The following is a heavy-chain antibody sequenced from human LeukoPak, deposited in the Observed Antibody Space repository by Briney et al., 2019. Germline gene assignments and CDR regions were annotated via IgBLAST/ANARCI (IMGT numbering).Heavy chain of an antibody. D-gene: IGHD3-3*01. CDR3: ARGPTIFGVVIIDYYYYGMDV. Sequence: PSETPSLTCAVYGGSFSGYYGSWIRQPPGKGLERLGKINHSGSTNYNPSLKSRVTISLDTSKNQFTLKLSYVTAADTAVYYCARGPTIFGVVIIDYYYYGMDVWGQGTTVTVSS. CDR1: GGSFSGYY. J-gene: IGHJ6*02. CDR2: INHSGST. V-gene: IGHV4-34*01.